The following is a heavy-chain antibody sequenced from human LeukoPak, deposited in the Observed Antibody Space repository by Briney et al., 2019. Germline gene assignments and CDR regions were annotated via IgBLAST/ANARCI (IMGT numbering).Heavy chain of an antibody. J-gene: IGHJ4*02. CDR1: GGTFSSYA. CDR2: IIPIFGTA. D-gene: IGHD2-2*01. V-gene: IGHV1-69*13. CDR3: VAVVPAVMGYFDY. Sequence: SVKVSCKASGGTFSSYAISWVRQAPGQGLEWMGGIIPIFGTANYAQKFQGRVTITADESTSTAYMELSSLRSEDTAVYYCVAVVPAVMGYFDYWGQGTLVTVSS.